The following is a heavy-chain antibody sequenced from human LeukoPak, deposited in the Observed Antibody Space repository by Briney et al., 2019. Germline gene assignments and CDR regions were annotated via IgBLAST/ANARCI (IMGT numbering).Heavy chain of an antibody. CDR2: INHSGST. J-gene: IGHJ5*02. Sequence: SETLSLTCAVYGGSFSGYYCSWIRQPPGKGLEWIGEINHSGSTNYNPSLKSRVTISVDTSKNQFSLKLGSVTAADTAVYYCARVLWFGDPWGQGTLVTVPS. CDR3: ARVLWFGDP. D-gene: IGHD3-10*01. V-gene: IGHV4-34*01. CDR1: GGSFSGYY.